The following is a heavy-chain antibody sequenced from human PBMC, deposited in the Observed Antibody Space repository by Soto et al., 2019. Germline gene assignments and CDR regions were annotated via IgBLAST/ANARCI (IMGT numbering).Heavy chain of an antibody. CDR1: GFTFSSYA. CDR3: AKVRYYDFWRRYFDY. J-gene: IGHJ4*02. CDR2: ISGSGGST. V-gene: IGHV3-23*01. Sequence: GGSLRLSCAASGFTFSSYAMSWVRQAPGKGLEWVSAISGSGGSTYYADSVKGRFTISRDNSKNTLYLQMNSPRAEDTAVYYCAKVRYYDFWRRYFDYWGQGTLVTVSS. D-gene: IGHD3-3*01.